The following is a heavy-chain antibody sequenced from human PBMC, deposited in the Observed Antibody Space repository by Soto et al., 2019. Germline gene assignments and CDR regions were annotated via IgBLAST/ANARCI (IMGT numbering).Heavy chain of an antibody. CDR2: ISYDGSNK. V-gene: IGHV3-30*18. CDR1: GFTFSSYG. CDR3: AKAPNWGWGYYYYYGMDV. Sequence: PGGSLRLSCAASGFTFSSYGMHWVRQAPGKGLEWVAVISYDGSNKYYADSVKGRFTISRDNSKNTLYLQMNSLRAEDTAVYYRAKAPNWGWGYYYYYGMDVWGQGTTVTVSS. D-gene: IGHD7-27*01. J-gene: IGHJ6*02.